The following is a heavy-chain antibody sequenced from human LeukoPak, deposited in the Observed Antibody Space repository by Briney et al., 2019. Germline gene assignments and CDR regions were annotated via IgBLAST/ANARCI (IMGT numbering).Heavy chain of an antibody. V-gene: IGHV3-7*01. Sequence: GGSLRLSCAASGFTFSTYGFHLVRQAPGKGLEWVANIKQDGSEKYYVDSVKGRFTISRDNAKNSLYLQMNSLRAEDTAVYYCAATLHSSSWYLGFDYWGQGTLVTVSS. D-gene: IGHD6-13*01. CDR2: IKQDGSEK. CDR1: GFTFSTYG. J-gene: IGHJ4*02. CDR3: AATLHSSSWYLGFDY.